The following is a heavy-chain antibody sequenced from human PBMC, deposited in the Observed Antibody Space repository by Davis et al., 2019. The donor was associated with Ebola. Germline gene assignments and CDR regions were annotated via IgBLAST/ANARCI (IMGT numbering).Heavy chain of an antibody. Sequence: ASVKVSCKASGYTFTGYYMHWVRQAPGQGLEWMGWISAYNGNTNYAQKLQGRVTMTTDTSTSTAYMELSSLRSEDTAVYYCAGSWTTATLAYWGQGTLVTVSS. CDR3: AGSWTTATLAY. CDR2: ISAYNGNT. CDR1: GYTFTGYY. D-gene: IGHD6-13*01. V-gene: IGHV1-18*04. J-gene: IGHJ4*02.